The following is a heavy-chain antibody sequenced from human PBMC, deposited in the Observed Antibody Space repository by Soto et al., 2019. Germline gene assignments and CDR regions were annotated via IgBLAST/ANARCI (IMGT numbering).Heavy chain of an antibody. V-gene: IGHV3-30-3*01. D-gene: IGHD1-1*01. Sequence: GGSLRLSCAASGFSFSDHAMHWVRRAPGKGLEWVALVAHDGTSKYYADSVKGRFTISRDNAKNSLYLQMNSLRAEDTAVYYCARELERRQHWFDPWGQGTLVTVSS. CDR3: ARELERRQHWFDP. CDR1: GFSFSDHA. CDR2: VAHDGTSK. J-gene: IGHJ5*02.